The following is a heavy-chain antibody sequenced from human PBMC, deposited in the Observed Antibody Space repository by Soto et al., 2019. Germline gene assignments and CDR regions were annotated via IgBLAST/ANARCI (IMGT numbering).Heavy chain of an antibody. D-gene: IGHD3-10*01. CDR1: GYTLTELS. J-gene: IGHJ6*02. CDR3: ATMVRGVNHLSGMDV. CDR2: FDPEDGET. Sequence: ASVKVSCKVSGYTLTELSMHWVRQAPGKGLEWMGGFDPEDGETIYAQKFHGRVTMTEDTSTDTAYMELSSLRSEDTAVYYCATMVRGVNHLSGMDVWGQGTKVTVSS. V-gene: IGHV1-24*01.